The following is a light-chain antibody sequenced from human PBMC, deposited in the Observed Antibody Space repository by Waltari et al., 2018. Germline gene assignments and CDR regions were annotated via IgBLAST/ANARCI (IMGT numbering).Light chain of an antibody. CDR2: DVA. CDR1: SSDVGGYDY. V-gene: IGLV2-14*03. J-gene: IGLJ3*02. Sequence: QSVLTQPASVSGSPGQLITISCTGTSSDVGGYDYVSWYQQSPGKAPKLIIYDVAKRPSGVSTRFSASKSDNTASLTISGLQAEDEGDYYCCSYKRGATWVFGGGTALTVL. CDR3: CSYKRGATWV.